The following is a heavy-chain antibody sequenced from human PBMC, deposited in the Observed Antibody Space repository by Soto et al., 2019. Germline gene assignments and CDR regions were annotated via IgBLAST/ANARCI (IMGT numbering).Heavy chain of an antibody. Sequence: GGSLRLSCAASGFTFSSYAMHWVRQAPGKGLEWVAVISYDGSNKYYADSVKGRFTISRDNSKNTLYLQMNSLRAEDTAVYYCARVRSSTYVDYWGQGTLVTVSS. D-gene: IGHD6-6*01. CDR1: GFTFSSYA. CDR2: ISYDGSNK. V-gene: IGHV3-30-3*01. J-gene: IGHJ4*02. CDR3: ARVRSSTYVDY.